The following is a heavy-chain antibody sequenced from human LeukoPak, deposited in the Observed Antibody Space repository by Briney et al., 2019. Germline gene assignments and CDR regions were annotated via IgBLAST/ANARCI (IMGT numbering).Heavy chain of an antibody. CDR1: GGTFSSYA. D-gene: IGHD6-19*01. CDR3: ARDTLPYSSGWYGVDY. J-gene: IGHJ4*02. Sequence: SCKASGGTFSSYAMHWVRQAPGKGLEWVAVISYDGSNKYYADSVKGRFTISRDNSKNTLYLQMNSLRAEDTAVYYCARDTLPYSSGWYGVDYWGQGTLVTVSS. V-gene: IGHV3-30-3*01. CDR2: ISYDGSNK.